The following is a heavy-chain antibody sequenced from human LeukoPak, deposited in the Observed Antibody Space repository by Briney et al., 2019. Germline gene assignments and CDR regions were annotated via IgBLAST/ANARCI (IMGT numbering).Heavy chain of an antibody. CDR1: GFTFISNY. V-gene: IGHV3-66*02. J-gene: IGHJ4*02. D-gene: IGHD2-2*03. CDR2: IYSGGST. Sequence: PGGPLSLSWAPPGFTFISNYMSWVRQAPGKGLEWASVIYSGGSTYYADSVKGRFTISRDNSKNTLYLQMNSLRAEDTAVYYCARDGYCSSTSCFALDYWGQGTLVTVSS. CDR3: ARDGYCSSTSCFALDY.